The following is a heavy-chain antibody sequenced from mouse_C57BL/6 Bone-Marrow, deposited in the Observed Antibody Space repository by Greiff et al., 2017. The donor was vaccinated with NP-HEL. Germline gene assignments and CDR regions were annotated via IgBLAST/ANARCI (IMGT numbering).Heavy chain of an antibody. CDR1: GYTFTSYG. CDR3: ARAPPYYFDY. J-gene: IGHJ2*01. V-gene: IGHV1-81*01. CDR2: IYPRSGNT. Sequence: QVQLKESGAELARPGASVKLSCKASGYTFTSYGISWVKQRTGQGLEWIGEIYPRSGNTYYNEKFKGKATLTADKSSSTAYMELRSLTSEDSAVYFCARAPPYYFDYWGQGTTLTVSS.